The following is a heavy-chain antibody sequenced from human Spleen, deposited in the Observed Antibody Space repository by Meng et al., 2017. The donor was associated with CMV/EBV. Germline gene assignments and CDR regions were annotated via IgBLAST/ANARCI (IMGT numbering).Heavy chain of an antibody. J-gene: IGHJ4*02. V-gene: IGHV3-21*01. CDR3: ARDTDSIPTAGRPADY. CDR2: ISTSNSYI. Sequence: SGFTFSRHSMTWIRQAPGKGLEWVSSISTSNSYIYYSDSVKGRFTISRDNARNVLYLQMDSLRAEDTALYYCARDTDSIPTAGRPADYWGQGTLVTVSS. D-gene: IGHD6-13*01. CDR1: GFTFSRHS.